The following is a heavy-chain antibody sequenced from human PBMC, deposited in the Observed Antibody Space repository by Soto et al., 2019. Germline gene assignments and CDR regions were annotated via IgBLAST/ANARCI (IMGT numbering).Heavy chain of an antibody. CDR2: IKQDGSEK. Sequence: VQLVESGGGLVQPGGSLRLSCAASGFTLGSYSMTWVRQAPGKGLEWVANIKQDGSEKYYVDSVKGRFTISRDNAKNSLYLQMNSLRAEDTAVYYCAKCGKYADFDYWGQGTLVTVSS. V-gene: IGHV3-7*02. D-gene: IGHD1-26*01. CDR3: AKCGKYADFDY. CDR1: GFTLGSYS. J-gene: IGHJ4*02.